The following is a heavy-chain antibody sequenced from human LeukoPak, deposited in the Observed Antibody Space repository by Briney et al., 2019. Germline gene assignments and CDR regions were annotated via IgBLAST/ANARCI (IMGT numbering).Heavy chain of an antibody. CDR1: GGSISSRSYY. V-gene: IGHV4-39*01. J-gene: IGHJ4*02. D-gene: IGHD3-22*01. CDR2: IYYSGNT. CDR3: ARIGYSDSSGYYLSYYFGY. Sequence: SETLSLTCTVSGGSISSRSYYWGWIRQPPGKGLEGIGSIYYSGNTYYNPSLKSRVTISVDTSKNQFSLKMSSVTAADTAVYYCARIGYSDSSGYYLSYYFGYWGQGTLVTVSS.